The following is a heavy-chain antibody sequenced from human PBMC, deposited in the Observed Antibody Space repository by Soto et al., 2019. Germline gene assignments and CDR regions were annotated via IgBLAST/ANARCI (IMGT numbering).Heavy chain of an antibody. D-gene: IGHD3-16*02. Sequence: ASVKVSCKVSGYTLTELSMHWVRQAPGKGLEWMGGFDPEDGETIYAQKFQGRVTMTEDTSTDTAYMELSSLRSEDTAVYYCASTPSELGELSFGGDYWGQGTLVTVSS. CDR1: GYTLTELS. CDR3: ASTPSELGELSFGGDY. V-gene: IGHV1-24*01. J-gene: IGHJ4*02. CDR2: FDPEDGET.